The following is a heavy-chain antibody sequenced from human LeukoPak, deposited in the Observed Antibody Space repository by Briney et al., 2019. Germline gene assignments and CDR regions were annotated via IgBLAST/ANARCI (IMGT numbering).Heavy chain of an antibody. CDR2: ISAYNGNT. Sequence: ASVKVSCKASGGTFSSYAISWVRQAPGQGLEWMGWISAYNGNTNYAQKLQGRVTMTTDTSTSTAYMELRSLRSDDTAVYYCARDTVTTPATLYYYYYMDVWGKGTTVTVSS. CDR1: GGTFSSYA. D-gene: IGHD4-17*01. V-gene: IGHV1-18*01. CDR3: ARDTVTTPATLYYYYYMDV. J-gene: IGHJ6*03.